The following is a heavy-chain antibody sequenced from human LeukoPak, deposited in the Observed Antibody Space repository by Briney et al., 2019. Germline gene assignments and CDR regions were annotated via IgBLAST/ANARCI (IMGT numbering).Heavy chain of an antibody. V-gene: IGHV4-59*01. J-gene: IGHJ5*02. CDR3: ARDQQLVRGFDP. CDR2: IYYSGST. CDR1: GGSIGSYY. Sequence: SETLSLTCTVSGGSIGSYYWSWIRQPPGKGLEWIGYIYYSGSTNYNPSLKSRVTISVDTSKNQFSLKLSSVTAADTAVYYCARDQQLVRGFDPWGQGTLVTVSS. D-gene: IGHD6-6*01.